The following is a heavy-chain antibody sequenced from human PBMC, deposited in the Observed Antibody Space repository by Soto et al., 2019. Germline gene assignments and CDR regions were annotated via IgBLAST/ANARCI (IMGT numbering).Heavy chain of an antibody. CDR2: VYWNDDK. J-gene: IGHJ4*02. V-gene: IGHV2-5*01. CDR3: AHSPYQEPIHF. CDR1: GFSLSTSGGG. Sequence: SGPTLVNPTQTLTLTCSFSGFSLSTSGGGVGWIRQPPGKALEWLALVYWNDDKRYSPSLKSRLTITKDTSRNQVVLTMTNMDPVDTAKYFCAHSPYQEPIHFWGQGTLVTVSS. D-gene: IGHD1-26*01.